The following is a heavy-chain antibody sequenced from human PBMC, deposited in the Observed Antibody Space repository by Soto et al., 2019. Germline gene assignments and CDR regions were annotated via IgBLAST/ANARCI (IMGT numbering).Heavy chain of an antibody. D-gene: IGHD6-13*01. CDR1: GGSIGGYY. CDR3: ARYSSSRYYYYGMDV. J-gene: IGHJ6*02. V-gene: IGHV4-59*01. CDR2: IYYSGST. Sequence: SQMLCLTCTVSGGSIGGYYWSWIRQPPGKGLEWIGYIYYSGSTNYNPSLKSRVTISVDTSKNQFSLKLSSVTAADTAVYYCARYSSSRYYYYGMDVWGQGTTVTVSS.